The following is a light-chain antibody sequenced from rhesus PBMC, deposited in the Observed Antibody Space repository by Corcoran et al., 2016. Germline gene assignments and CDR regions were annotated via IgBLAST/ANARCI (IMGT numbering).Light chain of an antibody. CDR1: QGISTY. Sequence: DIQMTQSPSSLSASVGDRVTITCRASQGISTYLNWYQPKLGKVPTRLIYGASSLESGVPSRFSGRGSGIDFTLTMSSLQPEDFATYYCLQYNSNPYSFGQGTKVEIK. CDR2: GAS. J-gene: IGKJ2*01. CDR3: LQYNSNPYS. V-gene: IGKV1-43*01.